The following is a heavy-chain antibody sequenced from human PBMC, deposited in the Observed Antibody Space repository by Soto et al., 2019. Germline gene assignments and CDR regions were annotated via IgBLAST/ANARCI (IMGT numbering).Heavy chain of an antibody. CDR3: ATYRKFFHI. Sequence: SETLSLTCAVSGGYISGCSYSWSWIRQPPGKGLEWIGFIYNSGSTYYNSSLKSRVTTSVDRSKNHFFLNLTSVTAADTAVYYCATYRKFFHIWGQGTKVTVSS. CDR2: IYNSGST. J-gene: IGHJ3*02. V-gene: IGHV4-30-2*01. CDR1: GGYISGCSYS.